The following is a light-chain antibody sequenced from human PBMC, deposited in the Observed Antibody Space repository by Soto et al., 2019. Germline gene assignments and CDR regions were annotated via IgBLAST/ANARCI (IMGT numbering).Light chain of an antibody. CDR3: SSYTTSNTRQIV. CDR1: SSDVGGYNY. CDR2: DVS. J-gene: IGLJ1*01. V-gene: IGLV2-14*01. Sequence: QSVLTHPAYGNGFHGHWIPISCTGTSSDVGGYNYVSWYQQHPGKAPKFMIYDVSNRPSGVSNRFSGSKSGNTASLTISGLQAEDEADYYCSSYTTSNTRQIVFGTGTKVTVL.